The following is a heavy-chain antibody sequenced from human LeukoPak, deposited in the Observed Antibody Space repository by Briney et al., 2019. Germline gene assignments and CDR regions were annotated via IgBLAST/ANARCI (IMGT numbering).Heavy chain of an antibody. Sequence: ASVKVSCKASGYTFTSYYMHWVRQAPGQGLEWMGIINPSGGSTSYAQKFQGRVTMTRDTSTSTVYMELSSLRSEDTAVYDCARGVTGVVYSSSWHSWFDPWGQGTLVTVSS. CDR1: GYTFTSYY. V-gene: IGHV1-46*01. D-gene: IGHD6-13*01. J-gene: IGHJ5*02. CDR2: INPSGGST. CDR3: ARGVTGVVYSSSWHSWFDP.